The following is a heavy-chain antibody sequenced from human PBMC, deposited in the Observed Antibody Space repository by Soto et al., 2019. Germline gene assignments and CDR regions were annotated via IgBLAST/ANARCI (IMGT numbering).Heavy chain of an antibody. Sequence: LRLSCAASGFTFSSYAMSWVRQAPGKGLEWVSAISGSGGSTYYADSVKGRFTISRDNSKNTLYLQMNGLRAEDTAVYYCAKVGYGYDSSGYYLTPFDYWGQGTLVTVSS. V-gene: IGHV3-23*01. CDR3: AKVGYGYDSSGYYLTPFDY. CDR1: GFTFSSYA. D-gene: IGHD3-22*01. J-gene: IGHJ4*02. CDR2: ISGSGGST.